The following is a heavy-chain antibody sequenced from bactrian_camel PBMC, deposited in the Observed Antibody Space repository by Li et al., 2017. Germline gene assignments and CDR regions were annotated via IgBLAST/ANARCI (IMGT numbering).Heavy chain of an antibody. J-gene: IGHJ4*01. D-gene: IGHD6*01. CDR1: GFTFGSAA. CDR3: AEGRGSRGEHCYSLNY. V-gene: IGHV3S42*01. Sequence: VQLVESGGGLVQPGESLRLSCAASGFTFGSAAMTWVRQGPGKGLEWVSTIDSGGTTTYADSLKGRFTISRDNAKNTLYLQMNNLQPDDTATYYCAEGRGSRGEHCYSLNYWGQGTQVTVS. CDR2: IDSGGTTT.